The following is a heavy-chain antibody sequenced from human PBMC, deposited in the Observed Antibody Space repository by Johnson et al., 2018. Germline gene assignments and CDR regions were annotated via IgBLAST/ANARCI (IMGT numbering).Heavy chain of an antibody. Sequence: QVQLVQSGGGVVQPGRSLRLSCAASGFTFSVYGMHWVRQAPGKGLEWVALISYDGSNEYYADSVKGRFTVSRDNSKNTLYLQMNSLRAEDTAVYYCAKACSSWSYHYYMDVWGKGTTVTVSS. CDR3: AKACSSWSYHYYMDV. CDR1: GFTFSVYG. CDR2: ISYDGSNE. V-gene: IGHV3-30*18. J-gene: IGHJ6*03. D-gene: IGHD6-13*01.